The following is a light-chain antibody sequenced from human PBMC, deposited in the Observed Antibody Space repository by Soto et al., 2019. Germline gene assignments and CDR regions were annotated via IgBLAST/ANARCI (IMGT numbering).Light chain of an antibody. V-gene: IGLV2-14*01. CDR3: SSYTAGGTI. Sequence: QSVLTQPASVSGPPGQSITISCTGTSGDVGGYYYVSWYQQLPGKAPKLMISEVSNRPSGVSNRFSGSKSGNTASLTISGLQAEDEADYYCSSYTAGGTIFGTGTKV. J-gene: IGLJ1*01. CDR2: EVS. CDR1: SGDVGGYYY.